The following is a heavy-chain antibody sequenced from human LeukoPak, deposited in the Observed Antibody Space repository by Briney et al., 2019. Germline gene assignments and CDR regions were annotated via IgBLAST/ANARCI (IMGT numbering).Heavy chain of an antibody. Sequence: SETLSLTCTVSGGSISSYYWSWIRQPPGKGLEWIGYIYYSGSTNYNPSLKSRVTISVDTSKNQFSLKLSSVTAADTAVYYCARQALWFGGNWFDPWGQGTLVTVSS. CDR3: ARQALWFGGNWFDP. V-gene: IGHV4-59*08. J-gene: IGHJ5*02. CDR2: IYYSGST. D-gene: IGHD3-10*01. CDR1: GGSISSYY.